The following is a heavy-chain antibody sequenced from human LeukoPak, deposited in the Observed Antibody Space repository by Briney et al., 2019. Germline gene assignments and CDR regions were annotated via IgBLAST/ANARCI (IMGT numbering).Heavy chain of an antibody. CDR1: GGSFSGYY. CDR3: ARESKLRYFGPGGMDV. J-gene: IGHJ6*02. D-gene: IGHD3-9*01. Sequence: TPSETLSLTCAVYGGSFSGYYWSWIRQPPGKGLEWIGEINYSGSTNYNPSLKSRVTISVDTSKNQFSLKLSSVTAADTAVYYCARESKLRYFGPGGMDVWGQGTTVTVSS. V-gene: IGHV4-34*01. CDR2: INYSGST.